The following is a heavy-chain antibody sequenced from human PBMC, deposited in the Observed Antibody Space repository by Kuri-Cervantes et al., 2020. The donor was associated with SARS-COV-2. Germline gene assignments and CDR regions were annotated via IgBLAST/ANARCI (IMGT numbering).Heavy chain of an antibody. CDR3: ARRVGLRYFDWLEVGMDV. CDR1: GFTFSSYW. D-gene: IGHD3-9*01. V-gene: IGHV3-7*03. J-gene: IGHJ6*02. Sequence: GGSLRLSCAAPGFTFSSYWMSWVRQAPGKGLEWVANIKQDGSEKYYVDSVKGRFTISRDNAKNSLYLQMNSLRAEDTAVYYCARRVGLRYFDWLEVGMDVWGQGTTVTVSS. CDR2: IKQDGSEK.